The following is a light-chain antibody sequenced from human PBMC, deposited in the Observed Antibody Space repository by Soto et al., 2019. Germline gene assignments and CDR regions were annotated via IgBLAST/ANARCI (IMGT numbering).Light chain of an antibody. CDR1: QSIRNN. Sequence: DIQMTQSPSSLSASVGDRVTITCRASQSIRNNLNWYQQKPGKAPKLLIHTASTLQSGVPSRFSGSGSGTDFTLTISSLQPEDFATYYCQQSYNTPLTFGQGAKLEIK. CDR3: QQSYNTPLT. CDR2: TAS. J-gene: IGKJ2*01. V-gene: IGKV1-39*01.